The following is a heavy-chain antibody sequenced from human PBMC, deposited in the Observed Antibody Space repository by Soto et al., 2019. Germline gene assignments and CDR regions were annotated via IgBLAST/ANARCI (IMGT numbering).Heavy chain of an antibody. CDR1: GGSTSSDNY. V-gene: IGHV4-30-4*01. CDR2: IYYSGNT. J-gene: IGHJ4*02. D-gene: IGHD3-16*01. Sequence: QVQLQESGPGLVKPSQTLSLTCTVSGGSTSSDNYWSWIRQPPGKGLEWIGHIYYSGNTDYNPSLKSRLAISIDTSKNQFSLKLSSVTAADTAVYFCAREGGKSSDGLYYFASWGQGSLVTVSS. CDR3: AREGGKSSDGLYYFAS.